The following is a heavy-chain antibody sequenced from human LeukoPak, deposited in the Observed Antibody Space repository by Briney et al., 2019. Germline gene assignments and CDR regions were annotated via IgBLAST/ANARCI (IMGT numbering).Heavy chain of an antibody. D-gene: IGHD3-10*01. CDR1: GYTFTSYY. J-gene: IGHJ6*03. CDR3: ARGRSYYGSGSYYKDYYYYMDV. Sequence: ASVKVSCKASGYTFTSYYMHWVRQAPGQVLEWMGIINPSGGSTSYAQKFQGRVTMTKDTSTSTVYMELSSLRSEDTAVYYCARGRSYYGSGSYYKDYYYYMDVWGKGTTVTISS. V-gene: IGHV1-46*01. CDR2: INPSGGST.